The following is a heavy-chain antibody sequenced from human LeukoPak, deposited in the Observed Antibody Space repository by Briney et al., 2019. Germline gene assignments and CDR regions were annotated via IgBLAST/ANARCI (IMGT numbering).Heavy chain of an antibody. J-gene: IGHJ5*02. D-gene: IGHD5-12*01. Sequence: GSLRLSCAASGFAFSSYWMSWVRQAPGKGLEWVANIKQDGSEKYYVDSVKGRFTISRDNHKDSLYLQMNSLRAEDTAVYYCARDGGLGATTNNWFDPWGQGTLVTVSS. CDR1: GFAFSSYW. V-gene: IGHV3-7*03. CDR2: IKQDGSEK. CDR3: ARDGGLGATTNNWFDP.